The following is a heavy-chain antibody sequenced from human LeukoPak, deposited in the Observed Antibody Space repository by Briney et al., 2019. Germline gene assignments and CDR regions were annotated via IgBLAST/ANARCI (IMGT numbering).Heavy chain of an antibody. CDR3: AKDGLDYYDSSGYYSYYYYMDV. V-gene: IGHV3-30*18. J-gene: IGHJ6*03. Sequence: GRSLRLSCAASGFTFSSYGMHWVRQAPGKGLEWVAVTSYDGSNKYYADSVKGRFTISRDNSKNTLYLQMNSLRAEDTAVYYCAKDGLDYYDSSGYYSYYYYMDVWGKGTTVTVSS. CDR1: GFTFSSYG. D-gene: IGHD3-22*01. CDR2: TSYDGSNK.